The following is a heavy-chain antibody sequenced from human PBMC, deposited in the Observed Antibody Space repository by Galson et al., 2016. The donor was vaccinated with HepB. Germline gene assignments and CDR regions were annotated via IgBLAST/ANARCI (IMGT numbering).Heavy chain of an antibody. CDR2: ISYDGRKI. V-gene: IGHV3-30-3*02. CDR3: TKPGSGWYFDY. J-gene: IGHJ4*02. D-gene: IGHD6-19*01. Sequence: SLRLSCAASGFTFTSRAMHWVRQAPGKGLEWVAVISYDGRKIFYAYSVRGRFTISRDNSKNTLFLQMTSLRAEDTAVYYCTKPGSGWYFDYWGQGTLVTVSS. CDR1: GFTFTSRA.